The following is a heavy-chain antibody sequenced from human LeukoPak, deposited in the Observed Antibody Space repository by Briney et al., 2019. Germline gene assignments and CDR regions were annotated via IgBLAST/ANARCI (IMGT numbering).Heavy chain of an antibody. CDR1: GYTFTSYD. J-gene: IGHJ5*02. Sequence: GASVKVSCKASGYTFTSYDINWVRQATGQGLEWMGWMNPNSGNTGYAQKFQGRVTITRNTSISTAYMELSSLRSEDTAVYYCAGVRAARNWFDPWGQGTLVTVSS. V-gene: IGHV1-8*03. CDR2: MNPNSGNT. D-gene: IGHD4-17*01. CDR3: AGVRAARNWFDP.